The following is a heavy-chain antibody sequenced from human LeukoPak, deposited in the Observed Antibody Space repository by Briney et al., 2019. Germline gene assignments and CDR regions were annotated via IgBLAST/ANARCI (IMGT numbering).Heavy chain of an antibody. Sequence: EASVKVSCKVSGYTLTELSMHWVRQAPGKGLEWMGGFDPEDGDTIYAQKFQGRVTMTEDTSTDTAYMELSSLRSEDTAVYYCATPSDSPGYYFDYWGQGTLVTVSS. CDR1: GYTLTELS. CDR3: ATPSDSPGYYFDY. V-gene: IGHV1-24*01. J-gene: IGHJ4*02. CDR2: FDPEDGDT. D-gene: IGHD3-22*01.